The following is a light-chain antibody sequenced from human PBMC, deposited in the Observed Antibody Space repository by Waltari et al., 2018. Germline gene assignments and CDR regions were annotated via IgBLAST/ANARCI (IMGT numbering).Light chain of an antibody. CDR1: TLGDKY. CDR3: QAWDSSTGVV. CDR2: QDS. V-gene: IGLV3-1*01. J-gene: IGLJ2*01. Sequence: SYELTQPPSVSVSPGQPASITCSGDTLGDKYACWYQQKPGQSPVLVIYQDSKRPSGIPERFSGSNSGNTATLTISGTQAMDEADYYCQAWDSSTGVVFGGGTKLTVL.